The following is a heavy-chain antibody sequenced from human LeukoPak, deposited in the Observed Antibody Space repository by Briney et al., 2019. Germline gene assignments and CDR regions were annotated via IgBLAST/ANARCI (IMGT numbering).Heavy chain of an antibody. V-gene: IGHV3-23*01. Sequence: GGSLRLSCAASGFTFSSYAMSWVRQAPGKGLEWVSVISGSGDRAYYADSVKGRFTISRDNTKSTLYLQMNSLRADDTAVYYCAKRGGYYLDYWGQGTLVTVSS. J-gene: IGHJ4*02. D-gene: IGHD3-16*01. CDR1: GFTFSSYA. CDR2: ISGSGDRA. CDR3: AKRGGYYLDY.